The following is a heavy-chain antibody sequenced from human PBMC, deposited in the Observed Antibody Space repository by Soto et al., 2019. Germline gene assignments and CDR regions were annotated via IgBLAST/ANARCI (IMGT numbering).Heavy chain of an antibody. CDR3: ARIPITPEHYWYFDL. D-gene: IGHD3-10*01. CDR2: IYNSGST. CDR1: GGSISSGGYS. V-gene: IGHV4-30-2*01. J-gene: IGHJ2*01. Sequence: QLQLQESGSGLVKPSQSLSLTCAVSGGSISSGGYSWSWILQPQGKGLEWIGYIYNSGSTYYKPSLKSRVTISVDRSKNQFSLKLSSVTAADTAVYYCARIPITPEHYWYFDLWGRGTLVTVSS.